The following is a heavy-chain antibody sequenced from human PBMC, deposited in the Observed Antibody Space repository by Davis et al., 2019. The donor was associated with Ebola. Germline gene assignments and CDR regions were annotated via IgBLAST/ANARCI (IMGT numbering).Heavy chain of an antibody. J-gene: IGHJ4*02. CDR1: GFTFSSYA. D-gene: IGHD3-22*01. CDR3: ARAAVIFSSGSHFDY. V-gene: IGHV3-30*04. CDR2: ISYDGSNK. Sequence: PGGSLRLSCAASGFTFSSYAMHWVRQAPGKGLEWVAVISYDGSNKYYADSVKGRFTISRDNSKNTLYLQMNSLRAEDTAVYYCARAAVIFSSGSHFDYWGQGTLVTVSS.